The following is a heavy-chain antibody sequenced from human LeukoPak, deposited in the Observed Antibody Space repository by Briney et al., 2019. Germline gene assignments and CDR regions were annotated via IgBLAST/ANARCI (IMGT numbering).Heavy chain of an antibody. J-gene: IGHJ6*03. CDR3: AKDGGYFDYYMDV. CDR1: GFTFSSYG. D-gene: IGHD2-15*01. V-gene: IGHV3-30*02. CDR2: IRYDGSNK. Sequence: PGGSLRLSCAASGFTFSSYGMHWVRQAPGKGLEWVAFIRYDGSNKYYADSVKGRFTISRDNSKNTLYLQMNSLRAEDTAVSYCAKDGGYFDYYMDVWGKGTTVTVSS.